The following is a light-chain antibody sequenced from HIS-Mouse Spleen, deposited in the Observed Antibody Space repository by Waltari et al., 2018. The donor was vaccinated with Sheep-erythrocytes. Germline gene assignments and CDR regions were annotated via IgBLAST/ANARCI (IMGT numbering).Light chain of an antibody. CDR2: KAS. CDR3: KQYNSYSPLT. CDR1: QSISIW. V-gene: IGKV1-5*03. Sequence: DIKMTQSPSTLSASVGDRGNITCRASQSISIWLTWYQQKPRKAPKLLIYKASSLESGVPSRFSGSGSGTEFTLTISSLQPDDFATYYCKQYNSYSPLTFGGGTKVEIK. J-gene: IGKJ4*01.